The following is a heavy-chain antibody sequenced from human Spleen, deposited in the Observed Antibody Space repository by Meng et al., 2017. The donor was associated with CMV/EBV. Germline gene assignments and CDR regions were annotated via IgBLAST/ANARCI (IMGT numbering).Heavy chain of an antibody. V-gene: IGHV1-69*10. CDR2: IIPIFGIP. D-gene: IGHD2-2*01. J-gene: IGHJ6*02. Sequence: SVKVSCKVSGYTLNELSIHWVRQAPGQGLEWMGEIIPIFGIPNHAQKFQGRVTITADKSTSTAYMELSSLRSEDTAVYYCARGGFCSSTTCYYRREDYYYYGMDVWGQGTTVTVSS. CDR1: GYTLNELS. CDR3: ARGGFCSSTTCYYRREDYYYYGMDV.